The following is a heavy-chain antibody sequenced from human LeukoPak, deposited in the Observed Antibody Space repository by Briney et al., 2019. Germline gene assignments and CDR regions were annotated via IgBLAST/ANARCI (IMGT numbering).Heavy chain of an antibody. V-gene: IGHV3-7*04. D-gene: IGHD6-6*01. CDR3: ARALIAADNY. Sequence: GGSLRLSCAASGFTISNYWMNWVRQAPGKGLEWLANIRRGGSEEYYVDSVKGRFTISRDNTKNSLYLQMNSPRVEDTAVYYCARALIAADNYWGQGTLVTVSS. J-gene: IGHJ4*02. CDR2: IRRGGSEE. CDR1: GFTISNYW.